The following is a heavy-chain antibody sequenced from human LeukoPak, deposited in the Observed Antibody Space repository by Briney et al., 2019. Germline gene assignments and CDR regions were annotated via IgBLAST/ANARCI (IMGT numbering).Heavy chain of an antibody. Sequence: GGSRRLSCAASGFIFTNFAMTWVRQAPGKGLESVSSITSGSEGTYYADSVRGRFTISRDNSKRMLYLQMNSLRVDDTAIYFCAKDLPTWFDPWGQGTLVTVSS. J-gene: IGHJ5*02. CDR2: ITSGSEGT. V-gene: IGHV3-23*01. CDR1: GFIFTNFA. CDR3: AKDLPTWFDP.